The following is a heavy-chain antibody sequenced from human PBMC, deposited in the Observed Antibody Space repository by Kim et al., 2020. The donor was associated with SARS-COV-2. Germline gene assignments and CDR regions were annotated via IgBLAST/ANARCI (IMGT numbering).Heavy chain of an antibody. Sequence: GGSLRLSCSASGFTFSSYAMHWVRQAPGKGLEYVSAISSNGGSTYYADSVKGRFTISRDNSKNTLYLQMSSLRAEDTAVYYCVKALLKHTYYYDSSGYLFHALDIWGPGTMVPVSS. CDR2: ISSNGGST. CDR3: VKALLKHTYYYDSSGYLFHALDI. CDR1: GFTFSSYA. J-gene: IGHJ3*02. D-gene: IGHD3-22*01. V-gene: IGHV3-64D*09.